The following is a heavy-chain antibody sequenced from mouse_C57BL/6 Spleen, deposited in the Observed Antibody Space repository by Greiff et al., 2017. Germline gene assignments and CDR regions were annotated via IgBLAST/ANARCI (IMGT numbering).Heavy chain of an antibody. Sequence: QVQLQQPGAELVKPGASVKLSCKASGYTFTSYWMQWVKQRPGQGLEWIGEIDPSDSYTNYNQKFKGKATLTVDTSSSTAYMQLSSLTSEDSAVYYCARMESYYFDYWGQGTTLTVSS. CDR2: IDPSDSYT. J-gene: IGHJ2*01. CDR1: GYTFTSYW. CDR3: ARMESYYFDY. V-gene: IGHV1-50*01.